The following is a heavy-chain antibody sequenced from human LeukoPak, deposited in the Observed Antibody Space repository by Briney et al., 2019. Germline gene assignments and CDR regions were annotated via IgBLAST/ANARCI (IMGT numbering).Heavy chain of an antibody. CDR3: AGDRLVAGPNWFDP. CDR2: ISSRSTTT. CDR1: GFTFSAYS. D-gene: IGHD6-19*01. V-gene: IGHV3-48*01. Sequence: QPGGSLRLSCAASGFTFSAYSMNWVRQAPGKGLEWISYISSRSTTTYYADSVKGRFTISRDNAKNSLYLQMNSLRAEDTAVYYCAGDRLVAGPNWFDPWGQGTLVTVSS. J-gene: IGHJ5*02.